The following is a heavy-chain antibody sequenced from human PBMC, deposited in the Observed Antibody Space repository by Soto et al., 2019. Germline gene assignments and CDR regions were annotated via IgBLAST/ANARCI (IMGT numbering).Heavy chain of an antibody. J-gene: IGHJ5*02. CDR2: ISSSSSYI. V-gene: IGHV3-21*01. Sequence: PGGSLRLSCAASGFTFSSYSMNWVRQAPGKGLEWVSSISSSSSYIYYADSVKGRFTISRDNAKNSLYLQMNSLRAEDTAVYYCARGPKSITMIVDWFDPWGQGTLVTVSS. CDR3: ARGPKSITMIVDWFDP. CDR1: GFTFSSYS. D-gene: IGHD3-22*01.